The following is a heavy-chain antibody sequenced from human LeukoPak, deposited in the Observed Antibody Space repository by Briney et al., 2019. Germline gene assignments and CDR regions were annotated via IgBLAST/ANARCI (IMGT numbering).Heavy chain of an antibody. CDR2: IGSSSSYI. CDR3: ARGHYYQDTSGYYGSYY. V-gene: IGHV3-21*01. D-gene: IGHD3-22*01. Sequence: GGSLRLSCAASGFTFSTYSMNWVRQAPGKGLEWVSSIGSSSSYIYYADSVKGRFTISRDNAKNSLYLQMNSLRPEDTAVYYCARGHYYQDTSGYYGSYYWGQGTLVTVSS. J-gene: IGHJ4*02. CDR1: GFTFSTYS.